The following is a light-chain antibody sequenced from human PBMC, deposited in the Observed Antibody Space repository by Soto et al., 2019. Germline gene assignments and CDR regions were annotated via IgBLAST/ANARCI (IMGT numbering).Light chain of an antibody. CDR1: QTISEW. CDR2: DAS. V-gene: IGKV1-5*01. CDR3: QQYNNSPWT. J-gene: IGKJ1*01. Sequence: DIPMTQSPSTLTASIGDRVTISCRASQTISEWLAWYQQKPGKAPTVLISDASNLESGVPSRFSGSGSGTEFTLTISSLQPDDSATYYCQQYNNSPWTFGPGTKVEV.